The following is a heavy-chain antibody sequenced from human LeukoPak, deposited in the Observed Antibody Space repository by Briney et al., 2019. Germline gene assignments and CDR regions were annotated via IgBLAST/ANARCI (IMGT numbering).Heavy chain of an antibody. J-gene: IGHJ4*02. CDR2: ISYDGSNK. V-gene: IGHV3-30*03. Sequence: GGSLRLSCAASGFTFSSYGMHWVRQAPGKGLEWVAVISYDGSNKYYADSVKGRFTISRDNSKNTLYLQMNSLRAEDTAVYYCARVAKDYDFWSGSSFDYWGQGTLVTVSS. CDR3: ARVAKDYDFWSGSSFDY. D-gene: IGHD3-3*01. CDR1: GFTFSSYG.